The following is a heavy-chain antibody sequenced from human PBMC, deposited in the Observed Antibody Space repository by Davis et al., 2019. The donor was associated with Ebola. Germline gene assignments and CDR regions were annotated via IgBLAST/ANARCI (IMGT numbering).Heavy chain of an antibody. D-gene: IGHD3-10*01. CDR2: INSEGSST. V-gene: IGHV3-74*01. Sequence: GESLKISCAVSGFTFSTYWMHWXPXVPRXXXXXXSRINSEGSSTSYADSVKGRFTISRDNAKNTVYLQMESLRVEDTAVYYCARDRSGSSYNGMDVWGQGTTVTVSS. CDR1: GFTFSTYW. CDR3: ARDRSGSSYNGMDV. J-gene: IGHJ6*02.